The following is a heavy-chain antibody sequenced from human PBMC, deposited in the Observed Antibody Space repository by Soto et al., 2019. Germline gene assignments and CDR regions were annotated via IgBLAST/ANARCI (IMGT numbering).Heavy chain of an antibody. D-gene: IGHD2-2*01. CDR2: INPNSGAT. CDR1: GYTFTGYY. CDR3: ARAGGDQLPSEVDY. J-gene: IGHJ4*02. Sequence: QVQLVQSGAEVKKPGASVKVSCKASGYTFTGYYMHWMRQAPGQGLERMGWINPNSGATNYAQKFQGRVTMTRDTSISTAYMELSRLRSDDTAVYYCARAGGDQLPSEVDYWGQGTLVTVSS. V-gene: IGHV1-2*02.